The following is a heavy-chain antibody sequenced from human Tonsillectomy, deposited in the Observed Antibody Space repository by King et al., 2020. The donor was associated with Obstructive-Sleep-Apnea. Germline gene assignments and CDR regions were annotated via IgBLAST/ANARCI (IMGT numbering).Heavy chain of an antibody. CDR3: ARDVGGDGGPLGLDY. Sequence: VQLVESGVEVKKSGASVKVSCKASAYTFTSYGFSWVRQAPGQGLEWMGWISAYNGNRDYAQNFLGRVTMTTDTSTSTAYMELRSLRTDDTAVYYCARDVGGDGGPLGLDYWGQGTLVTVSS. CDR1: AYTFTSYG. D-gene: IGHD1-26*01. CDR2: ISAYNGNR. J-gene: IGHJ4*02. V-gene: IGHV1-18*04.